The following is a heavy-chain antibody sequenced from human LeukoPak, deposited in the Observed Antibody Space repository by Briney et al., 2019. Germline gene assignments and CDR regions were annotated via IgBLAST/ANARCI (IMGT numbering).Heavy chain of an antibody. V-gene: IGHV4-38-2*02. Sequence: SETLSLTCTVSGYSISSGYYWGWIRQPPGKGLEWIGSIYYSGSTYYKSSLKSRVTISVDTSKNQFSLKLSSVTAADTAVYYCARTRYYYNSRSYGAPYYFDYWGQGTLVTVPS. CDR1: GYSISSGYY. CDR2: IYYSGST. J-gene: IGHJ4*02. CDR3: ARTRYYYNSRSYGAPYYFDY. D-gene: IGHD3-10*01.